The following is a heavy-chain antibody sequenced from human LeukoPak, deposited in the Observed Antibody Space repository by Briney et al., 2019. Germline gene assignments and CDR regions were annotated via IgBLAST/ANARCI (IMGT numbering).Heavy chain of an antibody. V-gene: IGHV3-66*01. CDR2: IFAGGST. J-gene: IGHJ4*02. CDR3: ARGDFEH. Sequence: GGSLRLSCAASGFSVGTNFVSWVRQAPGRGLEWVSIIFAGGSTYYADSVKGRFTTSRDNSRNTAYLQMNSLRAEGTAVYYCARGDFEHWGQGTLVTVTS. CDR1: GFSVGTNF.